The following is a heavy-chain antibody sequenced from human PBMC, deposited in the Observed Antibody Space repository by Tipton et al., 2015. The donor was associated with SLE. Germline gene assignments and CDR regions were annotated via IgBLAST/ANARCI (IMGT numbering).Heavy chain of an antibody. CDR2: IYYSGST. Sequence: LRLSCTVSGGSISSYYWSWIRQPPGKGLEWIGYIYYSGSTNYNPPLKSRVTISVDTSKNQFSLKLSSGTAADTAVYYCARWAGPTVNFDYWGQGTLVTVSS. CDR1: GGSISSYY. D-gene: IGHD4-11*01. V-gene: IGHV4-59*01. J-gene: IGHJ4*02. CDR3: ARWAGPTVNFDY.